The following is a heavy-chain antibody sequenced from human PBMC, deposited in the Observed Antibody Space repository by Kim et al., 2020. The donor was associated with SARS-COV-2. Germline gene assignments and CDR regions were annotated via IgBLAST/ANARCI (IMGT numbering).Heavy chain of an antibody. D-gene: IGHD5-18*01. Sequence: SETLSLTCTFSGGSISSTSYYWGWIRQPPGKGLEWIGSIYYSGSTYYNPSLKSRVTISVDTSENQFSLKLSSVTAADTAVYYCARHAYVDTAKTFDYWGQGTLVTVSS. J-gene: IGHJ4*02. CDR2: IYYSGST. CDR3: ARHAYVDTAKTFDY. CDR1: GGSISSTSYY. V-gene: IGHV4-39*01.